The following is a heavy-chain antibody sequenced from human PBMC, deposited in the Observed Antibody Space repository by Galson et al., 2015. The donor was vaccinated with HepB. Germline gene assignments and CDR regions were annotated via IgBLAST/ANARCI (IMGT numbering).Heavy chain of an antibody. V-gene: IGHV3-21*01. D-gene: IGHD5-18*01. CDR1: GFTFSNYT. CDR2: ISSSSFHT. Sequence: SLRLSCAASGFTFSNYTMNWVRQAPGKGLEWVSSISSSSFHTFYGDSVKGRFTISRDNTRNSLYLQMNSLRAEDTAMYYCARGSEYNYGPFDYWGQGTLVAISS. J-gene: IGHJ4*02. CDR3: ARGSEYNYGPFDY.